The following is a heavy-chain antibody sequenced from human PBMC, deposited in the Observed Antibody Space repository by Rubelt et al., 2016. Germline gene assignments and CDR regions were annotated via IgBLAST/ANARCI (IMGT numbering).Heavy chain of an antibody. CDR1: GYTFTGYY. CDR2: INPNSGGT. V-gene: IGHV1-2*06. Sequence: QVQLVQSGAEVKKPGASVKVSCKASGYTFTGYYMHWVRQAPGQGLEWVGRINPNSGGTNYAQRFQGRVNMTRETSITTACMELSRLRSDDTAVFYCARESSSGWYIDYWGQGTLVTVSS. D-gene: IGHD6-19*01. J-gene: IGHJ4*02. CDR3: ARESSSGWYIDY.